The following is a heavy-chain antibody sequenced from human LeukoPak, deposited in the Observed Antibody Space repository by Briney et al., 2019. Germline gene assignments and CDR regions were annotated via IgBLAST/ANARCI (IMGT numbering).Heavy chain of an antibody. CDR1: GGSISSGGYY. Sequence: SETLSLTCTVSGGSISSGGYYWSWIRQHPGKGLEWIGYIYYSGSTYYNPSLKSRVTISVDTSKNQFSLKLSSVTAADTAVYYCASGQLHWTTYYFDYWGQGTLVTVSS. CDR3: ASGQLHWTTYYFDY. D-gene: IGHD2/OR15-2a*01. V-gene: IGHV4-31*03. CDR2: IYYSGST. J-gene: IGHJ4*02.